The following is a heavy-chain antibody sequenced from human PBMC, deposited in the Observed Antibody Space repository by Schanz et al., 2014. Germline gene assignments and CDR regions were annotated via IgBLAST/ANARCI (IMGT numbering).Heavy chain of an antibody. D-gene: IGHD3-10*01. CDR3: ARGRGFYDY. J-gene: IGHJ4*02. CDR2: IIPVLNIA. CDR1: GGTFSSYT. Sequence: QLQLVQSGAEVKKPGSSVTVSCKLSGGTFSSYTISWMRQAPGQGLEWMGKIIPVLNIATYAQRFQGRVSITADTSTNTAYMELSSLTSEDTAVHYCARGRGFYDYWGQGTLVNVSS. V-gene: IGHV1-69*02.